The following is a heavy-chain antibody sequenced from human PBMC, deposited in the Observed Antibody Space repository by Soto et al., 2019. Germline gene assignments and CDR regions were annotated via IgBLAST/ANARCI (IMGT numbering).Heavy chain of an antibody. CDR1: GGSISSSSYY. J-gene: IGHJ4*02. CDR3: AGGLCRGGSCSVDY. Sequence: QLQLQESGPGLVKPSETLSLTCTVSGGSISSSSYYWGWIRQPPGKGLEWIGSIYYSGSTYYNPSLKRRVTTSVDTSKNQFSLQLSSVTAADTAVYYCAGGLCRGGSCSVDYWGQGTLVTVSS. D-gene: IGHD2-15*01. V-gene: IGHV4-39*01. CDR2: IYYSGST.